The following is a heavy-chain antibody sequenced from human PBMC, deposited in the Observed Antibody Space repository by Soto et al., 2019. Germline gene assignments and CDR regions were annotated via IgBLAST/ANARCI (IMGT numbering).Heavy chain of an antibody. J-gene: IGHJ4*02. CDR3: ARTTTPYDYVWGSYRYLSNFDY. V-gene: IGHV2-26*01. D-gene: IGHD3-16*02. CDR2: IFSNDEK. CDR1: GFSLSNARMG. Sequence: GSGPTLVNPTETLTLTCTVSGFSLSNARMGVSWIRQPPGKALEWLAHIFSNDEKSYSTSLKSRLTISKDTSKSQVVLTMTNMDPVDTATYYCARTTTPYDYVWGSYRYLSNFDYWGQGTLVTVSS.